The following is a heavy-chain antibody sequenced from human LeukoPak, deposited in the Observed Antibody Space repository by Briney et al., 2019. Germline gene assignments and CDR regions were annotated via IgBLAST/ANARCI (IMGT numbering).Heavy chain of an antibody. CDR3: ARATPTFDY. J-gene: IGHJ4*02. V-gene: IGHV3-48*04. Sequence: QPGGSLRLSCAASGFTFSSSAMSWVRQAPGKGLEWVSYISPSSSKTAYAGSVKGRFSISRDDAKNSLYLQMDTLRPEDTAVYYCARATPTFDYWGQGTLVTVSS. CDR2: ISPSSSKT. CDR1: GFTFSSSA.